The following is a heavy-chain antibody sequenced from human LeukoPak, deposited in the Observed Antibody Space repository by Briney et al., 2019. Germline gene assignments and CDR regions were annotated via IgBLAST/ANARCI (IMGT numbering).Heavy chain of an antibody. CDR1: GFTFSGFL. CDR3: ARAGSNWNYVY. V-gene: IGHV3-7*01. J-gene: IGHJ4*02. D-gene: IGHD1-7*01. CDR2: IKQDGSEK. Sequence: RGSLRLSCAASGFTFSGFLMSWVRQTPGKGLEWVANIKQDGSEKYYADALRGRFTISRDNTKNSLSLQMNSLIVEDTAVYYCARAGSNWNYVYWGQGTLVTVSS.